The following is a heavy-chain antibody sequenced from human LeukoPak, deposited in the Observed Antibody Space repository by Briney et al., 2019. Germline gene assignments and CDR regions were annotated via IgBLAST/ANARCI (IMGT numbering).Heavy chain of an antibody. J-gene: IGHJ3*02. CDR2: IIPIFGTA. D-gene: IGHD3-22*01. CDR3: ARGIDTYYYDSSGLIWAFDI. V-gene: IGHV1-69*05. CDR1: GGTFSSYA. Sequence: GASVKVSCKASGGTFSSYAISWVRQAPGQGLEWMGRIIPIFGTANYAQKLQGRVTITTDESTSTAYMELSSLRPEDTAVYYCARGIDTYYYDSSGLIWAFDIWGQGTMVTVSS.